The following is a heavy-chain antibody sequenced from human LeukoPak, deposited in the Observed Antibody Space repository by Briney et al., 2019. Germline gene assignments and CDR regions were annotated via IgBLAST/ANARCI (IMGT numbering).Heavy chain of an antibody. CDR2: MNPNSGNT. J-gene: IGHJ6*03. CDR1: GYTFTRYD. CDR3: ARTVDTAMSDYMDV. D-gene: IGHD5-18*01. Sequence: GASVKVSCKASGYTFTRYDINWVRQATGQGLEWMGWMNPNSGNTGYAQKFQGRVTMTRNTSISTAYMELSSLRSEDTAVCYCARTVDTAMSDYMDVWGKGTTVTVSS. V-gene: IGHV1-8*01.